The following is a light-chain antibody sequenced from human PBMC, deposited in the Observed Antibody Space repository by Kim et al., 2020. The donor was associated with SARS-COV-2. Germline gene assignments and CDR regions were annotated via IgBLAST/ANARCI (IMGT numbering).Light chain of an antibody. Sequence: QSALTQPASVSGSPGQSITISCTGSNSDVGGYKYVSWYQQHAGKAPTLIIYDVTVRPSGVSDRFSGSKSGNTASLTISGLQAEDEANYYCSSYTSRGPLCVFGSGTKVTVL. V-gene: IGLV2-14*03. CDR3: SSYTSRGPLCV. CDR2: DVT. J-gene: IGLJ1*01. CDR1: NSDVGGYKY.